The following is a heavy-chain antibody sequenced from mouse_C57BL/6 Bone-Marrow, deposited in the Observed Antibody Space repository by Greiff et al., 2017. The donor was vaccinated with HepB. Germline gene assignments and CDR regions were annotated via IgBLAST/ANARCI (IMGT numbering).Heavy chain of an antibody. V-gene: IGHV1-19*01. Sequence: VQLQQSGPVLVKPGASVKMSCKASGYTFTDYYMNWVKQSHGKSLEWIGVINPYNGGTSYNQKFKGKATLTVDKSSSTAYMELNSLTSEDSAVYYCAREELLPYAMDYWGQGTSVTVSS. CDR1: GYTFTDYY. J-gene: IGHJ4*01. CDR2: INPYNGGT. CDR3: AREELLPYAMDY.